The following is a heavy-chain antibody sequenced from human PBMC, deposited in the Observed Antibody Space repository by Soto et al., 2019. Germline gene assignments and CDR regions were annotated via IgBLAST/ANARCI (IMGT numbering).Heavy chain of an antibody. J-gene: IGHJ4*02. V-gene: IGHV4-30-2*01. CDR1: GGSISSGGYS. D-gene: IGHD3-10*01. CDR2: IYHSGST. Sequence: QLQLQESGSGLVKPSQTLSLTCAVSGGSISSGGYSWSWIRQPPGKGLEWIGYIYHSGSTYYNPSLKSRVTISVDRSKNQFSLKLSSVTAADTAVYYCARGGYYYYGSGSFLDYWGQGTLVTVSS. CDR3: ARGGYYYYGSGSFLDY.